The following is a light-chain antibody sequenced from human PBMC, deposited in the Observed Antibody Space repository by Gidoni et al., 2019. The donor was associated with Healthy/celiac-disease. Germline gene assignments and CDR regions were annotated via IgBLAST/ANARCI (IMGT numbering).Light chain of an antibody. CDR2: DAS. Sequence: DIVLTQSPATLSSSPGERATLPCRASQSVSSYLAWYQQKPGQAPRLLIYDASNRATGIPARFSGSGSGTDFTLTISSLEPEDFAVYYCQQRSNWPLLLTFXGXTKVEIK. J-gene: IGKJ4*01. CDR3: QQRSNWPLLLT. CDR1: QSVSSY. V-gene: IGKV3-11*01.